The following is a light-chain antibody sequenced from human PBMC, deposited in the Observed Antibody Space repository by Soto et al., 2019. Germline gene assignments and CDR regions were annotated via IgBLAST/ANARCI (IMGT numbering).Light chain of an antibody. Sequence: EIVLTQSPGTLSLSPGERATLSCRASQSVSHNHLAWYQHKPGRALRLLIYAASYRPDGIRDKFSGSGSGTDFTLTISSLEPEDFALYYCQQYGSSPYTFGQGTKLEIK. CDR3: QQYGSSPYT. V-gene: IGKV3-20*01. J-gene: IGKJ2*01. CDR2: AAS. CDR1: QSVSHNH.